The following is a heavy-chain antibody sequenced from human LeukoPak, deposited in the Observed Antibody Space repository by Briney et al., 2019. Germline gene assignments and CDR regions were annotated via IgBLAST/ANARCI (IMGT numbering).Heavy chain of an antibody. CDR2: ISGSGGST. CDR3: ARRLYGSGSYYFDY. CDR1: GSTFSSYG. V-gene: IGHV3-23*01. D-gene: IGHD3-10*01. Sequence: GGSLSLSCAASGSTFSSYGLSWFRQAPGKGLEWASAISGSGGSTYYADSVKGRFTISRDNSKNTLYLQMNSLRAEDTAVYYCARRLYGSGSYYFDYWGQGTLVTVSS. J-gene: IGHJ4*02.